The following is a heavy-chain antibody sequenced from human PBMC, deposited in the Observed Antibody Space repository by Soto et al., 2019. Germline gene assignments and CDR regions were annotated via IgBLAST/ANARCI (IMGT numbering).Heavy chain of an antibody. CDR3: ARGYCSSTSCQYYFDY. CDR1: GYTFTGYA. V-gene: IGHV1-3*01. J-gene: IGHJ4*02. Sequence: ASVKVSCKASGYTFTGYAMHWVRQAPGQRLEWMGWINGGNGDTKYSQKFQGRVTITRDTSASTAYMELTSLGSEDTAVYHCARGYCSSTSCQYYFDYWGQGTLVTVSS. D-gene: IGHD2-2*01. CDR2: INGGNGDT.